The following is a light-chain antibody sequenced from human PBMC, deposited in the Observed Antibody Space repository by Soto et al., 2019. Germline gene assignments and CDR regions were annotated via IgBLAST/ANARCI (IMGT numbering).Light chain of an antibody. V-gene: IGKV3-11*01. CDR2: DAS. CDR1: QSVDSY. J-gene: IGKJ4*01. CDR3: QQRSNWPLLT. Sequence: EIVLTQSPATLSLSPGERATLSCRASQSVDSYLAWYQQKPGQAPRLLIYDASTRATGIPPRFSGSGSGTDCSLTSSSLEPEDFAVYYCQQRSNWPLLTFGGGTKVEIK.